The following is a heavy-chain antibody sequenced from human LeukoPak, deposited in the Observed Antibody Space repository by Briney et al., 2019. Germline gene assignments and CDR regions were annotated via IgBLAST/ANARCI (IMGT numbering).Heavy chain of an antibody. CDR3: ARSPFP. J-gene: IGHJ5*02. CDR2: ISYDGSNK. Sequence: GGSLRLSCAASGFTFSSYAMHRVRDAPGKGLEWVAGISYDGSNKYYAASVKGRFLIYRDNSKDTLYLQMNRLRAEDTAVYYCARSPFPWGQGTLVTVSS. V-gene: IGHV3-30*01. CDR1: GFTFSSYA.